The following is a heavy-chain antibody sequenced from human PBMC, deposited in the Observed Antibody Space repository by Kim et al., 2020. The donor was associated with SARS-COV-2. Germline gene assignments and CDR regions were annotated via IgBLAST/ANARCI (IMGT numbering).Heavy chain of an antibody. Sequence: ASVKVSCKASGYNFTGYYMHWVRQAPGQGLECMGRINPNSGGTNYGQKFQGRVTMTSDTSISTAYMELSRLRSDVTVVYYCAREAGVAAAGEAGVAFAIWGQGTMVTVSS. D-gene: IGHD6-13*01. CDR3: AREAGVAAAGEAGVAFAI. CDR2: INPNSGGT. J-gene: IGHJ3*02. V-gene: IGHV1-2*05. CDR1: GYNFTGYY.